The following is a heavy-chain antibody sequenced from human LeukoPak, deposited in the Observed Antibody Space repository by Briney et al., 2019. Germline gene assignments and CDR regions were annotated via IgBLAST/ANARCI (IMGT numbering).Heavy chain of an antibody. CDR3: ARGRYFDY. Sequence: SETLSLTCTVSGGSISSGSYYWSWIRQPAGKGLEWIGRIYTSGSTNYNPSLKSRVTISVDTSKNQFSLKLSSVTAADTAVYYCARGRYFDYWGQGALVTVSS. CDR1: GGSISSGSYY. J-gene: IGHJ4*02. CDR2: IYTSGST. V-gene: IGHV4-61*02.